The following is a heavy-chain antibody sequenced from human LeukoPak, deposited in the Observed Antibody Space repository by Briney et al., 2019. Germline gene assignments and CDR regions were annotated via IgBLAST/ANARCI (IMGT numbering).Heavy chain of an antibody. J-gene: IGHJ4*02. CDR2: ISGSGGST. V-gene: IGHV3-23*01. Sequence: QPGGSLRLSCAASGFTFSSYAMSWVRQAPGKGMEWVSAISGSGGSTYYADSVKGRFTISRDNSKNTLYMQMNSLRAEDTAVYYCAKDFGNGAYYYDSSGYYSLSTGGLDYWGQGTLVTVSS. CDR3: AKDFGNGAYYYDSSGYYSLSTGGLDY. D-gene: IGHD3-22*01. CDR1: GFTFSSYA.